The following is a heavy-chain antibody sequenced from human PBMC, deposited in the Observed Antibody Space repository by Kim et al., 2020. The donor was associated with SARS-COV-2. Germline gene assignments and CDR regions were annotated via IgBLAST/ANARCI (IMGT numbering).Heavy chain of an antibody. CDR1: GYSFTSYW. CDR2: IYPGDSDT. CDR3: ARTYYDILTGYLDAFDI. Sequence: GESLKISCKGSGYSFTSYWIGWVRQMPGKGLEWMGIIYPGDSDTRYSPSFQGQVTISADKSISTAYLQWSSLKASDTAMYYCARTYYDILTGYLDAFDIWGQGTIVTVSS. D-gene: IGHD3-9*01. V-gene: IGHV5-51*01. J-gene: IGHJ3*02.